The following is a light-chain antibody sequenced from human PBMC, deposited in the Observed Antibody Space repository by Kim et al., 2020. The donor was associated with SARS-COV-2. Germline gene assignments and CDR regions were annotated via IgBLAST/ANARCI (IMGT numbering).Light chain of an antibody. Sequence: VFPVEIVNLTRSGHGLVCIYACWFHKKPRPCLVLIIYHDSTPPSGTPERCSGSNSGNPATLTISETQAVDEVDYFCQAWVTTTVVFGGGTKLTVL. CDR2: HDS. CDR3: QAWVTTTVV. J-gene: IGLJ2*01. V-gene: IGLV3-1*01. CDR1: GLVCIY.